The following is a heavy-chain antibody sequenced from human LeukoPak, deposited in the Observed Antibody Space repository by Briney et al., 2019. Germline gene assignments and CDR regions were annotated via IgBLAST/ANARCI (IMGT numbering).Heavy chain of an antibody. CDR2: IYYSGST. D-gene: IGHD4-23*01. CDR1: GGSISSGDYY. CDR3: ARRGVNSFSYYFDY. V-gene: IGHV4-30-4*01. Sequence: SETLSLTCTVSGGSISSGDYYWSWIRQPPGKGLEWIGYIYYSGSTYYNPSLKSRVTISVDTSKNQFSLKLSSVTAADTAVYYCARRGVNSFSYYFDYWGQGTLVTVSS. J-gene: IGHJ4*02.